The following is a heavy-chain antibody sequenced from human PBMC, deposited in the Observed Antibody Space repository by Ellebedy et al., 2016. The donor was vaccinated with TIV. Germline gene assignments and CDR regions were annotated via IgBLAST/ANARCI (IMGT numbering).Heavy chain of an antibody. CDR1: GFAFSNCW. D-gene: IGHD3-10*01. J-gene: IGHJ4*02. CDR2: INNGGGEI. CDR3: LVGSVPSSYWRGY. V-gene: IGHV3-74*03. Sequence: GGSLRLXXAASGFAFSNCWMHWVRQAPGKGLEWVSRINNGGGEIAYADSVKGRFTISRDNARNTLYLQMNSLRAKDTAVYYCLVGSVPSSYWRGYWGQGTLVTVSS.